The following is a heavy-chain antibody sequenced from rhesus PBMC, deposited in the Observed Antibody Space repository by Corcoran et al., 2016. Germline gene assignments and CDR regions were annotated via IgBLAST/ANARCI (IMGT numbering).Heavy chain of an antibody. D-gene: IGHD6-13*01. V-gene: IGHV2-174*01. Sequence: QVTLKESGPALVKPTQTLTLTCTFSGFSLTTSGMGVGWIRQPPGKALEWLALIYWDEDKHHSTSLKSRLTISKDTSKNQVVLTMTNMDPVDTATYYCARGRQLVGAFDFWGQGLRVTVSS. CDR1: GFSLTTSGMG. J-gene: IGHJ3*01. CDR3: ARGRQLVGAFDF. CDR2: IYWDEDK.